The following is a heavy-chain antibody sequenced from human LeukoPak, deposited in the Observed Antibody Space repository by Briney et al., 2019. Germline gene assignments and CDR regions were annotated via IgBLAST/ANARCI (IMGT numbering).Heavy chain of an antibody. Sequence: GESLKISCKGSGYSFNTYWIGWVRQMPGKGLEWMGIIYPGDSDTRYSPSLQGQVTISADKSLSTAYLQWGSLKASDTAMYYCARSAAGTDYFDYWGQGTLVTVSS. CDR2: IYPGDSDT. J-gene: IGHJ4*02. V-gene: IGHV5-51*01. D-gene: IGHD6-13*01. CDR1: GYSFNTYW. CDR3: ARSAAGTDYFDY.